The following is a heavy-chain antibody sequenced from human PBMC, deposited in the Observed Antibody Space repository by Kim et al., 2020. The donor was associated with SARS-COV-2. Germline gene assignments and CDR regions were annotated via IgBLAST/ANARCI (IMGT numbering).Heavy chain of an antibody. CDR3: ARVSFIGAGYYFDY. D-gene: IGHD3-16*01. J-gene: IGHJ4*02. V-gene: IGHV4-39*01. Sequence: YNTSLRSRVPISLDTSESQFSRKLNSVTAADTAVYYCARVSFIGAGYYFDYWGQGTLVTVSS.